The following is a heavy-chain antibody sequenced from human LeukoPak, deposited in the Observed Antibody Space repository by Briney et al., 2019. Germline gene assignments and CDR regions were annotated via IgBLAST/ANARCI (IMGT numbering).Heavy chain of an antibody. Sequence: SETLSLTCTVSGGSISSGDYYWSWIRQPPGKGLEWIGYIYYSGSTYYNPSLKSRVTISVDTSKNQFSLKLSSVAAADTAVYYCAWLSYCGGDRYHDYWGQGTLVTVSS. D-gene: IGHD2-21*02. J-gene: IGHJ4*02. CDR3: AWLSYCGGDRYHDY. CDR1: GGSISSGDYY. V-gene: IGHV4-30-4*01. CDR2: IYYSGST.